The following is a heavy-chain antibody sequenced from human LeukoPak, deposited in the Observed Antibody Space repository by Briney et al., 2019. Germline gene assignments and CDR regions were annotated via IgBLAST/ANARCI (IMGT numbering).Heavy chain of an antibody. CDR1: SYTFSNYG. D-gene: IGHD3-9*01. J-gene: IGHJ3*02. V-gene: IGHV1-18*01. Sequence: GASVNVSCKASSYTFSNYGISWVRQAPGQGLEWMGWISAYNGNTNYAQKLQGRVTMTTDTSTSTAYMELRSLRSDDTAMYYCVRGNYDILTGPRRTDAFDIWGQGTMVTVSS. CDR2: ISAYNGNT. CDR3: VRGNYDILTGPRRTDAFDI.